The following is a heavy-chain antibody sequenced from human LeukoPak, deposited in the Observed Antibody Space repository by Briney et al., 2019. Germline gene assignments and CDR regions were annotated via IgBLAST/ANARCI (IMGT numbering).Heavy chain of an antibody. J-gene: IGHJ4*02. CDR1: GFTFSSYW. Sequence: PGGSLRLSCAASGFTFSSYWMSWVRQAPGKGLEWVSAISGSGGSTYYADSVKGRFTISRDNSKNTLYLQMNSLRAEDTAVYYCAKDRPSYYYGSGDSYWGQGTLVTVSS. CDR2: ISGSGGST. V-gene: IGHV3-23*01. D-gene: IGHD3-10*01. CDR3: AKDRPSYYYGSGDSY.